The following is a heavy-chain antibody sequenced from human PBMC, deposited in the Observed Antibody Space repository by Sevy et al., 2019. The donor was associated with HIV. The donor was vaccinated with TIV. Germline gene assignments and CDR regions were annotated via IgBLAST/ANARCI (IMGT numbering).Heavy chain of an antibody. CDR3: ARAVGATMVRGPSGAFDI. V-gene: IGHV3-30*04. J-gene: IGHJ3*02. CDR2: ISYDGSNK. CDR1: GFTFSSYA. D-gene: IGHD3-10*01. Sequence: GGSLRLSCAASGFTFSSYAMHWVRQAPGKGLEWLAVISYDGSNKYYADSVKGRFTISRDNSKNTLYLQMNSLRAEDTAVYYCARAVGATMVRGPSGAFDIWGQGTMVTVSS.